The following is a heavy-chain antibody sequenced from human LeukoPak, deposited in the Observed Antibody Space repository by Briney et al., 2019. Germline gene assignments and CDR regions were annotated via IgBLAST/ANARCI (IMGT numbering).Heavy chain of an antibody. J-gene: IGHJ4*02. V-gene: IGHV3-23*01. Sequence: PGGSLRLSCAASGFTFTNYAMSWVRQAPGKGLQWASGISSDGAAFYPDSVKGRFTISRDNSKNTLYLQMNSLGVADTAIYYCAKEIAAIGLPAVDYWGQGTLVTVSS. D-gene: IGHD6-13*01. CDR3: AKEIAAIGLPAVDY. CDR1: GFTFTNYA. CDR2: ISSDGAA.